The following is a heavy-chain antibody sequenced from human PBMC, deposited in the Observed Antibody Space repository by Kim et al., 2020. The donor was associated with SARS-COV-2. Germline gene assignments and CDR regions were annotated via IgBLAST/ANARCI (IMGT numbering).Heavy chain of an antibody. CDR3: ARGSITPIDY. CDR2: NT. D-gene: IGHD1-20*01. V-gene: IGHV1-18*01. Sequence: NTNYAQHVQGRVTMTTDTSTSTAYMELRSLRSDDTAVYYCARGSITPIDYWGQGTLVTVSS. J-gene: IGHJ4*02.